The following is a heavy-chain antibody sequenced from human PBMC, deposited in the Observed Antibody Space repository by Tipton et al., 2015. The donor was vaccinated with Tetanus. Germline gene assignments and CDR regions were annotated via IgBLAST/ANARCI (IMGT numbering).Heavy chain of an antibody. CDR1: GASLRGGDYH. V-gene: IGHV4-61*10. J-gene: IGHJ4*02. Sequence: GLVKPSETLSLTCSVSGASLRGGDYHWSWIRQPAGKGLEWVGHISNGNTDYSTSLKSRVTLSVDLSKNQFSLQLRAVTAADTAVYYCARGITDGYNRRLDYWGQGLRVAVS. D-gene: IGHD5-24*01. CDR3: ARGITDGYNRRLDY. CDR2: ISNGNT.